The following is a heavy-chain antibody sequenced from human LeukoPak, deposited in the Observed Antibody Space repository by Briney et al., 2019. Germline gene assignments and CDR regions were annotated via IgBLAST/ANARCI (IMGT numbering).Heavy chain of an antibody. V-gene: IGHV6-1*01. CDR1: GDSVSSNSAA. D-gene: IGHD1-26*01. CDR3: ARDPVGGSTIFDY. CDR2: TYYRSKWYY. Sequence: SQTLSLTCAISGDSVSSNSAAWNWIRQSPSRGLEWLGRTYYRSKWYYDYAVAVKSRISINPHTSKNQFSLQLSSVSPEDTAVYYCARDPVGGSTIFDYWGQGTLVTVSS. J-gene: IGHJ4*02.